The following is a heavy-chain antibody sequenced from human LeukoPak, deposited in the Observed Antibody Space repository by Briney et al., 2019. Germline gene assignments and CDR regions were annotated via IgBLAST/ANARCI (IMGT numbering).Heavy chain of an antibody. CDR3: AARGRFLEFGLWFDP. CDR1: GYTLTELS. CDR2: FDPEDGET. Sequence: ASVKVSCKVSGYTLTELSMHWVRQAPGKGLEWMGGFDPEDGETIYAQKFQGRVTMTEDTSTDTAYMELSSLRSEDTAVYYCAARGRFLEFGLWFDPWGQGTLVTVSS. J-gene: IGHJ5*02. V-gene: IGHV1-24*01. D-gene: IGHD3-3*01.